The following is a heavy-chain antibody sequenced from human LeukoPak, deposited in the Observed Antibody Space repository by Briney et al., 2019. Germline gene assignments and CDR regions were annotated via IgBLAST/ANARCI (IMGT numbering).Heavy chain of an antibody. CDR2: IWYDGSKK. J-gene: IGHJ4*02. CDR1: LTTFSSYG. D-gene: IGHD7-27*01. CDR3: AGRAELGRGFDY. Sequence: GGSLILSCAASLTTFSSYGMRVVRRAPGEGVEWVAVIWYDGSKKYYGDSVKGRFTISRDNSKNTLYLQMNSLRAEDTAVYYCAGRAELGRGFDYWGQGTLVTVSS. V-gene: IGHV3-33*01.